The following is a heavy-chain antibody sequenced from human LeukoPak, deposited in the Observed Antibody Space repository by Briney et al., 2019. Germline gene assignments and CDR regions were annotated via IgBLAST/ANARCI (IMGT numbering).Heavy chain of an antibody. J-gene: IGHJ4*02. CDR1: GFTVSSNY. CDR3: ARSAAGTTAVFDY. D-gene: IGHD6-13*01. V-gene: IGHV3-66*01. CDR2: IYSGGST. Sequence: GESLRLSCAASGFTVSSNYMNWVRQAPGKGLEWVSVIYSGGSTYYADSVKGRFTISRDNSKNTPYLQMNSLRAEDTAVYYCARSAAGTTAVFDYWGQGTLVTVSS.